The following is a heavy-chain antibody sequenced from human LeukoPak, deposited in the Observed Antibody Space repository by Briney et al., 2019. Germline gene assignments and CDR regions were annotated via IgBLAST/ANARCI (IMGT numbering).Heavy chain of an antibody. CDR1: GGSISSYY. CDR2: IYYSGST. Sequence: PETLSLTCTVSGGSISSYYWSWIRQPPGKGLEWIGYIYYSGSTNYNPSLKSRVTISVDASKNQFSLKLSSVTAADTAVYYCAREHNWNYVAYFQHWGQGTLVTVSS. V-gene: IGHV4-59*01. CDR3: AREHNWNYVAYFQH. J-gene: IGHJ1*01. D-gene: IGHD1-7*01.